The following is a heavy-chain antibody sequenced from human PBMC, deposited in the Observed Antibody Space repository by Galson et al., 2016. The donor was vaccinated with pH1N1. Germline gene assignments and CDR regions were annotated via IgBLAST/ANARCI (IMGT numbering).Heavy chain of an antibody. V-gene: IGHV3-20*04. CDR3: ARERGPGYHYYMDV. Sequence: SLRLSCAASGFTFDDYGMSWVRQAPGKGLEWVSGINWNGGSTGYADSVKGRFTISRDNAKNSLYLQMNSLRAEDAALYYCARERGPGYHYYMDVWGKGATVTVSS. CDR1: GFTFDDYG. J-gene: IGHJ6*03. CDR2: INWNGGST.